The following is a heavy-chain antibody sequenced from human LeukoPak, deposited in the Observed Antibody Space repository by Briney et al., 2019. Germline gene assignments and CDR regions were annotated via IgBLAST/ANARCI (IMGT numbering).Heavy chain of an antibody. CDR3: TKGSYYHQIPESDY. V-gene: IGHV3-74*01. CDR1: GLTFSSYW. CDR2: INSDGSST. D-gene: IGHD3-22*01. J-gene: IGHJ4*02. Sequence: PGGSLRLSCAASGLTFSSYWMHWDRQAPGKGLVWVSRINSDGSSTSYADSVKGRFTISRDNSKNTLYLQINSLRPEDTAVYYCTKGSYYHQIPESDYWGQGTLVTVSS.